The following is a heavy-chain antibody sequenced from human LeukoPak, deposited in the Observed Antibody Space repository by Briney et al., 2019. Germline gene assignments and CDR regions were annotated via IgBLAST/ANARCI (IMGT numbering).Heavy chain of an antibody. CDR1: GFTFSDYY. J-gene: IGHJ5*02. D-gene: IGHD3-3*01. V-gene: IGHV3-11*04. CDR3: ARGRFLEWFPSPFDP. CDR2: ISSSGSTI. Sequence: GGSLRLSCAASGFTFSDYYMSWIRQAPGKGLEWVSYISSSGSTIYYADSVKGRFTISRDNAKNSLYLQMNSLRAEDTAVYYCARGRFLEWFPSPFDPWGQGTLVTVSS.